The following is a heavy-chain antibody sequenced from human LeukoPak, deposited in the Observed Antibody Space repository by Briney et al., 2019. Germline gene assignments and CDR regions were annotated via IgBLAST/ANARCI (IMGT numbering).Heavy chain of an antibody. J-gene: IGHJ4*02. V-gene: IGHV4-34*01. CDR1: GGSFSEYY. CDR2: INQSGTT. D-gene: IGHD3-10*01. Sequence: PSETLSLTCAVYGGSFSEYYWNWIRQPPGKGLEWIGEINQSGTTNYNPSLKSRLTISLDTSKNHLFLKLTSATAADTALYYCAGGATPGVFWGQGILVTVSA. CDR3: AGGATPGVF.